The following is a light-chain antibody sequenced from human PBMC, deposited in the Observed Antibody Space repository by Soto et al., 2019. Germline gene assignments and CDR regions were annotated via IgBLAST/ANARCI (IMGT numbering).Light chain of an antibody. CDR2: GAS. CDR3: QQYDNWPPLT. J-gene: IGKJ4*01. CDR1: QSVSSN. Sequence: EIVITQSPATGSLSPGERATLCCRASQSVSSNLAWYQQEPGQAPRLLMYGASTRATGVPARFSGSGSGTEFTITISILQSEDFAVYYCQQYDNWPPLTFGGGTRWIS. V-gene: IGKV3-15*01.